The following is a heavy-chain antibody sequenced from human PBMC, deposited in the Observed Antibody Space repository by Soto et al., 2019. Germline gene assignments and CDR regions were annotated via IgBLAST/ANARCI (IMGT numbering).Heavy chain of an antibody. CDR2: ISGSGGST. Sequence: EVPLLESGGGLVQPGGSLRLSCAASGFTFSSYAMSWVRQAPGKGLEWVSAISGSGGSTYYADSVKGRFTISRDNSKNTLSLQMNSLRAEETAVYYCAKDTPRDYYYGMDVWGQGTTVTVSS. V-gene: IGHV3-23*01. CDR3: AKDTPRDYYYGMDV. J-gene: IGHJ6*02. CDR1: GFTFSSYA.